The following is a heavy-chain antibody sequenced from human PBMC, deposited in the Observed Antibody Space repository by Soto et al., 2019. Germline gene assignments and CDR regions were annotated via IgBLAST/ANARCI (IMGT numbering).Heavy chain of an antibody. D-gene: IGHD1-26*01. V-gene: IGHV3-21*01. CDR3: ARDNSEGRVGNWFES. CDR2: ISSSTSYI. CDR1: GFAFSRYG. Sequence: GGSLRLSCAASGFAFSRYGMNWIRQAPGKGLEWVSSISSSTSYIYYADSVKGRFSISRDNAKKILYLEMYALRTDDTAVYYCARDNSEGRVGNWFESWGQGTLVTVSS. J-gene: IGHJ5*01.